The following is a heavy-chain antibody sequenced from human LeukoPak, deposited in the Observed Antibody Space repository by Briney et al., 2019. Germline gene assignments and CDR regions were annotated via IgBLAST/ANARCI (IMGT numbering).Heavy chain of an antibody. Sequence: GGSLRLSCAASGFTFSNYAMNWVRQAPGKGLEWVSAIGGSGGSTHYADSVKGRFTISRDNSKNTLFLQMNSLRAEDTAVYYCAKGEQGVDYWGQGTLVTVSS. J-gene: IGHJ4*02. CDR3: AKGEQGVDY. V-gene: IGHV3-23*01. CDR1: GFTFSNYA. CDR2: IGGSGGST. D-gene: IGHD1-26*01.